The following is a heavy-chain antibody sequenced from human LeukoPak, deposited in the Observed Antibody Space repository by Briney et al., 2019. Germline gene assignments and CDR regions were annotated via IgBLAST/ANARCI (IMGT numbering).Heavy chain of an antibody. CDR3: ARGGCNDGSCSLRGFDP. D-gene: IGHD2-15*01. V-gene: IGHV1-2*02. J-gene: IGHJ5*02. CDR1: GYTFSGYH. CDR2: INPNSGDT. Sequence: ASMKVSCKASGYTFSGYHMHWVRQAPGQGLEWMGWINPNSGDTNYAQKFQGRVTMTRDTSISTAYMELSRLRPDDTAVYYCARGGCNDGSCSLRGFDPWGQGTLVIVSS.